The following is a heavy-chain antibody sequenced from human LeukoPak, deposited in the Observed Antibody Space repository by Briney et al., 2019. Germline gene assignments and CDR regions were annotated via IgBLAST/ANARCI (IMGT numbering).Heavy chain of an antibody. Sequence: RASVKVSCKASGYTFTSYYMHWVRQAPGQGLEWMGRINPNSGGTNYAQKFQGRVTMTRDTSISTAYMELSRLRSDDTAVYYCARVREASMVVIATSFDYWGQGTLVTVSS. CDR2: INPNSGGT. V-gene: IGHV1-2*06. CDR1: GYTFTSYY. J-gene: IGHJ4*02. CDR3: ARVREASMVVIATSFDY. D-gene: IGHD2-21*01.